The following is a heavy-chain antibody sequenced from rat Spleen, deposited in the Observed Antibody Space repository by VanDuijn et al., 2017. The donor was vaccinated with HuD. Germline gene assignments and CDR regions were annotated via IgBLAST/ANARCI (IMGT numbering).Heavy chain of an antibody. CDR1: GFSLTSYH. Sequence: QVQLKESGPGLVQPSQTLSLTCTVSGFSLTSYHVHWVRQPPGKGLEWMGVIWTGGSTAYNSLLKSRLSISRDTSKNQVFLKMNSLQTDDTGTYYCARDGETVAASNWFAYWGQGTLVTVSS. V-gene: IGHV2-32*01. CDR2: IWTGGST. J-gene: IGHJ3*01. CDR3: ARDGETVAASNWFAY. D-gene: IGHD1-2*01.